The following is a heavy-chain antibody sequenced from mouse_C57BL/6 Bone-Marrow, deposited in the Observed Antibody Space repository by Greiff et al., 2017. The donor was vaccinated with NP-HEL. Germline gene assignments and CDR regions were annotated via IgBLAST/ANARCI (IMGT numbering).Heavy chain of an antibody. CDR2: IDPETGGT. D-gene: IGHD1-1*01. CDR3: TRHGSSPWFAY. V-gene: IGHV1-15*01. J-gene: IGHJ3*01. CDR1: GFTFTDYE. Sequence: VKLQESGAELVRPGASVTLSCEASGFTFTDYEMHWVRQTPVHGLDWIGAIDPETGGTAYNQKFKGQAILTADKSSSTAYMELRSLTSEDSAVYYWTRHGSSPWFAYWGQGTLVTVSA.